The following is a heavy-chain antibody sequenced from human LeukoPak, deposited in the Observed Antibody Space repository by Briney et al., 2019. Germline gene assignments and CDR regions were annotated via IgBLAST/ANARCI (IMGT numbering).Heavy chain of an antibody. D-gene: IGHD5-12*01. V-gene: IGHV4-34*01. J-gene: IGHJ4*02. CDR3: ARGSLDSGYVNFDY. CDR1: GGSFSGDY. CDR2: INHTGGA. Sequence: SQTLSLTCAVYGGSFSGDYWTWIRQPPGKRLEWIGEINHTGGANYKPSLKSRVTISVDTSKSQFSLNLGSVTAADTAVYYCARGSLDSGYVNFDYWGQGTLVTVSS.